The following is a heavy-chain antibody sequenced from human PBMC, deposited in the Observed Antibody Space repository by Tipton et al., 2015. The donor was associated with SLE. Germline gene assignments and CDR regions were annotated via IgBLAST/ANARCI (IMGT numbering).Heavy chain of an antibody. J-gene: IGHJ6*02. CDR3: ARVGPVLAAAVNYYYGMDV. D-gene: IGHD6-13*01. V-gene: IGHV3-7*03. Sequence: GSLRLSCAASGFTFSSYWMSWVRQAPGKGLEWVANIKQDGSEKYFVDSVKGRFTIFRDNAKNSLYLQMNSLRAEDTAVYYCARVGPVLAAAVNYYYGMDVWGQGTTVTVSS. CDR2: IKQDGSEK. CDR1: GFTFSSYW.